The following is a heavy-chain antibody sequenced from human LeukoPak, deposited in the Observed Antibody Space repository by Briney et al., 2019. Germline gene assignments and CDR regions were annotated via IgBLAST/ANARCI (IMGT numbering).Heavy chain of an antibody. D-gene: IGHD4-17*01. CDR2: IYYSGST. CDR1: GGSITSYF. Sequence: SETLSLTCTVSGGSITSYFWSWIRQPPGKGLEWIGYIYYSGSTNYNPSLKSRVTISVDTSKNQFSLKLSSVTATDTAVYYCARENGDSSGAFDIWGQGTMVTVSS. CDR3: ARENGDSSGAFDI. J-gene: IGHJ3*02. V-gene: IGHV4-59*01.